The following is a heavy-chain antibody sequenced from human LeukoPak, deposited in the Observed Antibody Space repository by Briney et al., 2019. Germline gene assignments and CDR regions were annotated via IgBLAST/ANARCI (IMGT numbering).Heavy chain of an antibody. V-gene: IGHV5-51*01. D-gene: IGHD1-26*01. CDR3: ARQVGSGGYARFDS. J-gene: IGHJ5*01. Sequence: GESLKISCKGSGNSFINYWIGWVRQMPGKGLEWMGIMYPGDSETRYSPSVQGRVTISADKSISTAYLQWSSLKASDTAMHYCARQVGSGGYARFDSWGQGTLVTVSS. CDR1: GNSFINYW. CDR2: MYPGDSET.